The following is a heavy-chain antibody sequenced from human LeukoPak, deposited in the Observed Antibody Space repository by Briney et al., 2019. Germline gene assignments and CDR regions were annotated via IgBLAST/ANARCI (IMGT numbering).Heavy chain of an antibody. Sequence: PSETLSVTCTVSGGSISNNNYYWAWIRQPPGKGLECIGSIYYSGSPYYNPSLKSRVTISVDTSKNQFSLRLSSVTAADTAVYYCATWRTAKTGFDYWGQGTLVTVSS. V-gene: IGHV4-39*01. CDR2: IYYSGSP. CDR3: ATWRTAKTGFDY. CDR1: GGSISNNNYY. J-gene: IGHJ4*02. D-gene: IGHD1-1*01.